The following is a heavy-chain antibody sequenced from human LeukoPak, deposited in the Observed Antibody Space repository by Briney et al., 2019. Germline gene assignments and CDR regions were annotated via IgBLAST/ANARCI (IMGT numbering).Heavy chain of an antibody. CDR1: GYSFTSHY. CDR3: ARDNSVGDIAWWFDP. J-gene: IGHJ5*02. D-gene: IGHD3-16*02. V-gene: IGHV1-46*01. CDR2: INPSGSST. Sequence: ASVKVSCKASGYSFTSHYMHWVRQAPGQGLEWMGLINPSGSSTLYAQKFQGRVTMTRDMSTTTDYMELSSLRSEDTAVYYCARDNSVGDIAWWFDPWGQGTLVTVSP.